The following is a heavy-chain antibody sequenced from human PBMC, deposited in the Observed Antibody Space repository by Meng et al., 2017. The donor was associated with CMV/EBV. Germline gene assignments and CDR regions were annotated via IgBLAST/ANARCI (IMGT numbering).Heavy chain of an antibody. CDR3: ARDTRTIFGVVINYYYYYGMDV. Sequence: GSLRLSCAVYGGSFSGYYWSWIRQPPGKGPEWIGEINHSGSTNYNPSLKSRVTISVDTSKNQFSLKLSSVTAADTAVYYCARDTRTIFGVVINYYYYYGMDVWGQGTTVTVSS. D-gene: IGHD3-3*01. J-gene: IGHJ6*02. CDR2: INHSGST. V-gene: IGHV4-34*01. CDR1: GGSFSGYY.